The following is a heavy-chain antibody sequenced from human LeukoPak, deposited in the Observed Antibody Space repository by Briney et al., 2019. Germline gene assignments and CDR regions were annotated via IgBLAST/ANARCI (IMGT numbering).Heavy chain of an antibody. CDR2: IYYSGIT. CDR1: GGAISSSDYS. Sequence: SETLSLTCTVSGGAISSSDYSWGWIRQPPGKGLEWIGSIYYSGITYYNPSLKSRVTISLDTPKNQFSLKLSSMTAADTAVYYCARLIRMSIFGVVITPFDYWGQGTLVTVSS. D-gene: IGHD3-3*01. J-gene: IGHJ4*02. V-gene: IGHV4-39*01. CDR3: ARLIRMSIFGVVITPFDY.